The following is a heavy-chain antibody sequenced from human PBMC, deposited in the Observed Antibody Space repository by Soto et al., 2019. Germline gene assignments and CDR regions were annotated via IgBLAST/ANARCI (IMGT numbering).Heavy chain of an antibody. CDR1: GYTFTNYA. CDR2: INAGNDKT. V-gene: IGHV1-3*01. J-gene: IGHJ3*02. Sequence: ASVKVSCKASGYTFTNYAMHWVRQAPGQRLEWMGWINAGNDKTKYSQKFQGRVTITRVTSASTAYMELNSLRSEDTAVYYGARDPGAGAVAFDIWGQGTMVTVSS. D-gene: IGHD6-19*01. CDR3: ARDPGAGAVAFDI.